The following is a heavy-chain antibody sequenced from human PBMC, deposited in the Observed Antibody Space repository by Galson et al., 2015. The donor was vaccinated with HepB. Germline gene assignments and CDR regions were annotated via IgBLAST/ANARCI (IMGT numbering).Heavy chain of an antibody. CDR2: ISAYNGNT. V-gene: IGHV1-18*01. J-gene: IGHJ4*02. Sequence: SVKVSCKASGYTFTSYGISWVRQAPGQGLEWMGWISAYNGNTNYAQKPQGRVTMTTDTSTNTAYMELRSLRSDDTAVYYCARTRHDYSNHLDYWGQGTLVTVSS. D-gene: IGHD4-11*01. CDR3: ARTRHDYSNHLDY. CDR1: GYTFTSYG.